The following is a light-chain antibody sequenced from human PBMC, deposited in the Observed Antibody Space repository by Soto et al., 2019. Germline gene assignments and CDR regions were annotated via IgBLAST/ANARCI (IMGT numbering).Light chain of an antibody. J-gene: IGKJ5*01. V-gene: IGKV3-15*01. CDR1: QSVSSD. Sequence: EIVMTQSPATLSVSPGERATLSCRASQSVSSDLAWYQQKPGQAPRLLIYGASRATGIPARFSGSGSGTEFTLTISSLQSEDFAVYYCQQYNNWPITFGQGTRLEVK. CDR3: QQYNNWPIT. CDR2: GAS.